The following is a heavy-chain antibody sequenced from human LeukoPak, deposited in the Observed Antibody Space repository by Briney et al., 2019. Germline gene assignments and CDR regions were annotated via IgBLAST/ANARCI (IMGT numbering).Heavy chain of an antibody. CDR3: AKVGIWSYYYDSSGYYDY. Sequence: GGTLRLSCAASGFTFSDYGMSWVRQAPGKGLEWVAAISGGGGSTYYADSVKGRFTISRDNSKNTLYLQMNSLRAEDTAVYYCAKVGIWSYYYDSSGYYDYWGQGTLVTVSS. D-gene: IGHD3-22*01. CDR1: GFTFSDYG. CDR2: ISGGGGST. V-gene: IGHV3-23*01. J-gene: IGHJ4*02.